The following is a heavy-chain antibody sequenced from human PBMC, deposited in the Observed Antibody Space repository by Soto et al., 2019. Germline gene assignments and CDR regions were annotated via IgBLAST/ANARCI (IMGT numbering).Heavy chain of an antibody. J-gene: IGHJ4*02. CDR1: GGSISSYY. CDR2: IYYSGST. D-gene: IGHD1-26*01. Sequence: SETLSLTCTVSGGSISSYYWSWIRQPPGKGLEWIGYIYYSGSTNYNPSLKSRVTISVDTSKNQFSLKLSSVTAADTAVYYCARQRATTFNPFDYWGQGTLVTVSS. CDR3: ARQRATTFNPFDY. V-gene: IGHV4-59*08.